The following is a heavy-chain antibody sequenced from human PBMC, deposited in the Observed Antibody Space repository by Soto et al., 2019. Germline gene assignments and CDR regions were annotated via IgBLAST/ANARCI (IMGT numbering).Heavy chain of an antibody. V-gene: IGHV3-21*01. CDR1: GFNFSSSI. Sequence: GGSLRLSCAASGFNFSSSIMNRLRQAPGKGREWVSSISSSSSYIYYADPVKGRFTISRDNAKNSLYLQMNSMRAEDTAVYYCARDEIDRRPYYGMDDWRQGTTVTVAS. CDR2: ISSSSSYI. CDR3: ARDEIDRRPYYGMDD. J-gene: IGHJ6*01.